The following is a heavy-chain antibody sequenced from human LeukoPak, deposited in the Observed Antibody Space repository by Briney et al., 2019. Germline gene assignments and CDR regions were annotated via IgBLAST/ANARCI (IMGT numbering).Heavy chain of an antibody. CDR3: ARDLSSSWPGAFDI. CDR2: IYYSGST. D-gene: IGHD6-13*01. J-gene: IGHJ3*02. CDR1: GGSISSGSYY. V-gene: IGHV4-30-4*08. Sequence: SETLSLTCTVSGGSISSGSYYWSWIRQPAGKGLEWIGYIYYSGSTYYNPSLKSRVTISVDTSNNQFSLKLSSVTAADTAVYYCARDLSSSWPGAFDIWGQGTMVTVSS.